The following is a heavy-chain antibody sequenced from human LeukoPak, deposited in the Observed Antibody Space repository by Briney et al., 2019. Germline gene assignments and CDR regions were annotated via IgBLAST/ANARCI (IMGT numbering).Heavy chain of an antibody. CDR1: GFTFSSDG. D-gene: IGHD3-22*01. V-gene: IGHV3-30*02. Sequence: GGSLRLSSAASGFTFSSDGMHWVRQAPGKGQEWVAFIRYDGSNKYYADSVKGRFTISRDNSKNTLYLQMNSLRAEDTAVYYCAKDYYDSSGLFDYWGQGTLVTVSS. CDR2: IRYDGSNK. J-gene: IGHJ4*02. CDR3: AKDYYDSSGLFDY.